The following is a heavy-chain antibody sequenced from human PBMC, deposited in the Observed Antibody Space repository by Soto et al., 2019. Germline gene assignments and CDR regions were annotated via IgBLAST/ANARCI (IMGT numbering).Heavy chain of an antibody. CDR2: ISGSGGST. CDR3: AKDSIGGTIFGVPRSSEYFQH. D-gene: IGHD3-3*01. Sequence: GGSLRLSCAASGFTFSSYAMSWVRQAPGKGLEWVSAISGSGGSTYYADSVKGRFTISRDNSKNTLYLQMNSLRAEDTAVYYCAKDSIGGTIFGVPRSSEYFQHWGQGTLVTVSS. V-gene: IGHV3-23*01. CDR1: GFTFSSYA. J-gene: IGHJ1*01.